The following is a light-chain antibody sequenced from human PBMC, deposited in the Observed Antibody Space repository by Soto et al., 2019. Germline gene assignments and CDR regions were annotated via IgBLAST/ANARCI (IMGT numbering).Light chain of an antibody. CDR2: GAS. CDR3: QQYGSSPQYT. J-gene: IGKJ2*01. Sequence: EIVLTQSPGTLSLSPGERATLSCRASHSVSSSYLAWYQQKPGQAPRLLIYGASSRATGIPDRFSGSGSGPDFTLTISRLEPEDFAVYYCQQYGSSPQYTFGQGTKLEIK. CDR1: HSVSSSY. V-gene: IGKV3-20*01.